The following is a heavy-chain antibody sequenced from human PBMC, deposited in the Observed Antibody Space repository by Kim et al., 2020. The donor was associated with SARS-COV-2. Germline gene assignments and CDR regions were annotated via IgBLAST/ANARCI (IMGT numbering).Heavy chain of an antibody. D-gene: IGHD6-19*01. CDR3: AKTGGWYVHYFDY. Sequence: GGSLRLSCAASGFTFGDYAMHWVRQAPGKGLEWVSGISWNSGSIGYADSVKGRFTISRDNAKNSLYLQMNSLRAEDTALYYCAKTGGWYVHYFDYWGQGTLVTVSS. J-gene: IGHJ4*02. V-gene: IGHV3-9*01. CDR1: GFTFGDYA. CDR2: ISWNSGSI.